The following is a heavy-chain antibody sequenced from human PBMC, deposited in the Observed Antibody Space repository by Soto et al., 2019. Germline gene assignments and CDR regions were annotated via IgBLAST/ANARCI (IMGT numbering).Heavy chain of an antibody. V-gene: IGHV4-61*01. CDR2: IYYSGST. CDR1: GGSVSSGSYY. D-gene: IGHD6-6*01. CDR3: ARGREYSSYY. Sequence: QVQLQESGPGLVKPSETLSLTCTVSGGSVSSGSYYWSWIRQPPGKGLEWIGYIYYSGSTNYNPSLKSRVTISVDTSKNQFSLKLSSVTAADTAVYYCARGREYSSYYWGQGTLVTVSS. J-gene: IGHJ4*02.